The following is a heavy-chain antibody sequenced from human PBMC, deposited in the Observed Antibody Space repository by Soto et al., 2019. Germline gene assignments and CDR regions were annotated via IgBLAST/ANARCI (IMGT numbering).Heavy chain of an antibody. Sequence: QLQLQESDPGLVRPSETLSLTYTVSGGSVSSSSHYWGWIRQPPGKGLEWIGSIYYSGNTYYNPSLKSRVTMSVDSSKNQFSLKLSSVTAADTGVYFCASGSVSEAEDAIRGDYYGMDVWGQGTTVTASS. D-gene: IGHD2-2*03. V-gene: IGHV4-39*01. CDR3: ASGSVSEAEDAIRGDYYGMDV. J-gene: IGHJ6*02. CDR2: IYYSGNT. CDR1: GGSVSSSSHY.